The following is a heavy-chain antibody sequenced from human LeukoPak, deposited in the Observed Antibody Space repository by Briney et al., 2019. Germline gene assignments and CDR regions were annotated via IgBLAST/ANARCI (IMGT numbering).Heavy chain of an antibody. Sequence: GASVKVSCKASGYTFTCYYMHWVRQAPGQGLEWMGWINTNTGNPTYAQGLTGRFVFSLDTSVSTAYLQISSLKAEDTAVYYCAIWYCSGGRCYSNARTFDYWGQGTRVSVSS. V-gene: IGHV7-4-1*02. CDR1: GYTFTCYY. J-gene: IGHJ4*02. D-gene: IGHD2-15*01. CDR3: AIWYCSGGRCYSNARTFDY. CDR2: INTNTGNP.